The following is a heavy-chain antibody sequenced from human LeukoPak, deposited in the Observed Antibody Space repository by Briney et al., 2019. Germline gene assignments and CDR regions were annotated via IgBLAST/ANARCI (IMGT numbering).Heavy chain of an antibody. CDR1: GFTVSSTY. CDR2: LYRDGST. Sequence: PGGSLRLACAASGFTVSSTYMNWDRQAPGRGLEWVSTLYRDGSTYYADSVKGRFTISRDSSTNTLYLQMNNLRVEDTAVYYCARDSGDGDYEPLDYWGQGTLVTVSS. V-gene: IGHV3-53*01. CDR3: ARDSGDGDYEPLDY. J-gene: IGHJ4*02. D-gene: IGHD3-10*01.